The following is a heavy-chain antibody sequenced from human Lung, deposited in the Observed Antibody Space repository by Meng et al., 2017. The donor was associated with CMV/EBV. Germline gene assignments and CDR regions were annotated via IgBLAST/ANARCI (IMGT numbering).Heavy chain of an antibody. CDR1: GDTFTGYY. CDR2: INPNSGGT. D-gene: IGHD1-26*01. V-gene: IGHV1-2*02. J-gene: IGHJ3*02. CDR3: ARRQWDLRNALDI. Sequence: ASXXVSXKAAGDTFTGYYIHWVRQAPGQGLEWMGSINPNSGGTKYAQKFQGRVTLTRDTSISTVYMELSRLKTDDTAVYYCARRQWDLRNALDIWGQGTEVTVSS.